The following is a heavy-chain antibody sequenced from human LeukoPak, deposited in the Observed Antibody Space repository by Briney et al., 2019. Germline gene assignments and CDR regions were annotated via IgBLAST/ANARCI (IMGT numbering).Heavy chain of an antibody. V-gene: IGHV4-39*01. Sequence: PSETLSLTCTVSGGSISSSSYYWGWIRQPPGKGLEWIGSIYYSGSTYYNPSLKSRVTISVDTSKNQFSLKLSSVTAAGTAVYYCASPGARGYDSSGYYPFDYWGQGTLVTVSS. CDR2: IYYSGST. J-gene: IGHJ4*02. CDR1: GGSISSSSYY. D-gene: IGHD3-22*01. CDR3: ASPGARGYDSSGYYPFDY.